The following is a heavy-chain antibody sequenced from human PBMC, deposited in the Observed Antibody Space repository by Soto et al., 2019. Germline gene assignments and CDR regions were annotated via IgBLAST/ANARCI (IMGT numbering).Heavy chain of an antibody. Sequence: EVQLVDSGGGLVQPGGSLRLSCAASGFIFSNYVMSWVRQAPGKGLEWVSSISDSGGTSYYADSVKGRFTISRDNPKNTLYLQMNSMRAEDTAIYYCAKRPRALLTFDYWGQGTLVTVSS. CDR1: GFIFSNYV. V-gene: IGHV3-23*04. J-gene: IGHJ4*02. CDR3: AKRPRALLTFDY. CDR2: ISDSGGTS. D-gene: IGHD1-26*01.